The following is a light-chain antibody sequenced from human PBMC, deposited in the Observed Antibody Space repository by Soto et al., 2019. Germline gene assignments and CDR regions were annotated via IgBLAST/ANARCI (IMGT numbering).Light chain of an antibody. Sequence: QSALTQPASVSGSTGQSITISCTGTSRDVGGYNYVSWYQQHPGKAPKLMIYEVSNRPAGVSNRFSGSKSGNTASLTISGLQAEDEADYYCSSYTSCSFWVFGGGTKLTVL. CDR1: SRDVGGYNY. V-gene: IGLV2-14*01. CDR3: SSYTSCSFWV. J-gene: IGLJ3*02. CDR2: EVS.